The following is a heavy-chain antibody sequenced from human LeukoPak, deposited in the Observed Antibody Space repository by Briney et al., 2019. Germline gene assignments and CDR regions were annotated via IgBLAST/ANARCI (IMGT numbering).Heavy chain of an antibody. J-gene: IGHJ4*02. V-gene: IGHV1-2*02. Sequence: ASVKHSCKASGYTFTGYYMHWVRQAPGQGLEWMGWINPNSGGTNYAQKFQGRVTMTRDTSISTAYMELSRLRSDDTAVYYCARGDGITIFGVVTTQPFDYWGQGTLVTVSS. CDR2: INPNSGGT. CDR3: ARGDGITIFGVVTTQPFDY. D-gene: IGHD3-3*01. CDR1: GYTFTGYY.